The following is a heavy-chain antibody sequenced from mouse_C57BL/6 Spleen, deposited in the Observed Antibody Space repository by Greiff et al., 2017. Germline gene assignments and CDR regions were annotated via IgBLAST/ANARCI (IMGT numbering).Heavy chain of an antibody. D-gene: IGHD4-1*02. CDR3: ATSTGSYFDY. CDR1: GFTFTDYY. CDR2: IRNKANGYTT. J-gene: IGHJ2*01. Sequence: EVKLMESGGGLVQPGGSLSLSCAASGFTFTDYYMSWVRQPPGKALEWLGFIRNKANGYTTEYSASVKGRFTISRDNSQSILYLQMNALRAEDSATYYCATSTGSYFDYWGQGTTLTVSS. V-gene: IGHV7-3*01.